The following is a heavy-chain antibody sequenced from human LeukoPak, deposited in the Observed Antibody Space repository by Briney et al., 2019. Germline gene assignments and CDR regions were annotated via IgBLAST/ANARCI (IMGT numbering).Heavy chain of an antibody. Sequence: PGGSLRLSCAASGFTFDDYAMHWVRQAPGKGLEWVSGISWNSGSIGYADSVKGRFTISRDNAKNSLYLQVNSLRAEDTALYYCAELGITMIGGVWGKGTTVTISS. CDR3: AELGITMIGGV. V-gene: IGHV3-9*01. CDR1: GFTFDDYA. CDR2: ISWNSGSI. D-gene: IGHD3-10*02. J-gene: IGHJ6*04.